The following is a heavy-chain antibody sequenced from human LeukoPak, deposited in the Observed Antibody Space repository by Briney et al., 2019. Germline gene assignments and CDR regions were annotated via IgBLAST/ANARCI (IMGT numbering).Heavy chain of an antibody. Sequence: GGSLRLSCAASGFTISNYNMNRVRQTPGKGLEWVSSLSTSSRYIFYKDSVRGRFTISRDDAKNTQNQKMHGLRAEDTAVYYRAIADCSSATWYLRRSWFDPWGQGTLVTVSS. CDR1: GFTISNYN. CDR3: AIADCSSATWYLRRSWFDP. V-gene: IGHV3-21*01. J-gene: IGHJ5*02. CDR2: LSTSSRYI. D-gene: IGHD2-2*01.